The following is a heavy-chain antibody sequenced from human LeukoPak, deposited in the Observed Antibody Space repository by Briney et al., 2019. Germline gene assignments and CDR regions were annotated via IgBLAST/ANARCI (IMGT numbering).Heavy chain of an antibody. J-gene: IGHJ4*02. CDR1: GFPFSSYW. V-gene: IGHV3-7*03. Sequence: PGGSLRLSCAASGFPFSSYWMNWVRQAPGKGLEWVANINQVGSEKYYVDSVKGRFTISRDNAKNSLYLQMNSLRAEDTAVYHCTRVGTAAGVYFDYWGQGALVTVSS. D-gene: IGHD6-13*01. CDR2: INQVGSEK. CDR3: TRVGTAAGVYFDY.